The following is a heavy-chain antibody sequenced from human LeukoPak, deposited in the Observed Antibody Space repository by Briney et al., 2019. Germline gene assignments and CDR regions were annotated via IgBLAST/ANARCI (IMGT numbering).Heavy chain of an antibody. Sequence: PSETLSLTCTVSGGSISSYYRSWIRQPPGKGLEWIGYIYYSGSTNYNPSLKSRVTISVDTSKNQFSLKLSSVTAADTAVYYCARSHGYDFWSGYYGSWFDPWGQGTLVTVSS. J-gene: IGHJ5*02. D-gene: IGHD3-3*01. V-gene: IGHV4-59*01. CDR1: GGSISSYY. CDR2: IYYSGST. CDR3: ARSHGYDFWSGYYGSWFDP.